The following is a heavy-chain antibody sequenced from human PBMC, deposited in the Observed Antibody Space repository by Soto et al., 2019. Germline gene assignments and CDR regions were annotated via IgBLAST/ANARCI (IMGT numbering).Heavy chain of an antibody. CDR1: GYSFTSYW. V-gene: IGHV5-51*01. CDR2: IYPGDSDT. Sequence: PGESLKISCKGSGYSFTSYWIGWVRQMPGKGLEWMGIIYPGDSDTRYSPSFQGQVTISADKSISTAYLQWSSLKASDTAMYYCAMPLYCGGDCYHDAFDIWGQGTMVTVSS. J-gene: IGHJ3*02. D-gene: IGHD2-21*02. CDR3: AMPLYCGGDCYHDAFDI.